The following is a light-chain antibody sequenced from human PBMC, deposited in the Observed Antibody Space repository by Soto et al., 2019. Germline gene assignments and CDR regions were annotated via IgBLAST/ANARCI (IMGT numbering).Light chain of an antibody. CDR1: SSDVGGSGL. Sequence: QSALTQPASLSRSPGQSITISCTGTSSDVGGSGLVSWYQFHPGKAPKLLIFEGFKRPSGISNRFSGSKSGSTASLTISGLQAEDEADYYCCSYAGRSTWDVVFGGGTKVTVL. V-gene: IGLV2-23*01. CDR2: EGF. J-gene: IGLJ2*01. CDR3: CSYAGRSTWDVV.